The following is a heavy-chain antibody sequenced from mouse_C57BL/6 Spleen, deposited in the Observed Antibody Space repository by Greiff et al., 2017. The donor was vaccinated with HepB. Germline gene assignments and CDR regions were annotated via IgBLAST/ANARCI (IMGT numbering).Heavy chain of an antibody. CDR3: ARGYYSNYQYYFDY. CDR1: GYTFTSYW. CDR2: IDPNSGGT. V-gene: IGHV1-72*01. D-gene: IGHD2-5*01. J-gene: IGHJ2*01. Sequence: QVQLQQPGAELVKPGASVKLSCKASGYTFTSYWMHWVKQRPGRGLERIGRIDPNSGGTKYNEKFKSKATLTVDKPSSTAYMQLSSLTSEDSAVYYCARGYYSNYQYYFDYWGQGTTLTVSS.